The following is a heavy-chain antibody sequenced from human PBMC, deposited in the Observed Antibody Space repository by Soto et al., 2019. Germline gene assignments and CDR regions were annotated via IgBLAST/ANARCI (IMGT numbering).Heavy chain of an antibody. J-gene: IGHJ5*02. D-gene: IGHD6-19*01. Sequence: QVTLKESGPVLVKPTETLTLRCTVSGLSITDSEMGVSWIRQPPGQPLEWLAHIDSSGEKSYRTFLKSRHAISKDTPKSQIVLTMTNMDPADTATYYCARRHLAVAVSPWFDPWGQGIPVTVSS. CDR3: ARRHLAVAVSPWFDP. CDR1: GLSITDSEMG. V-gene: IGHV2-26*01. CDR2: IDSSGEK.